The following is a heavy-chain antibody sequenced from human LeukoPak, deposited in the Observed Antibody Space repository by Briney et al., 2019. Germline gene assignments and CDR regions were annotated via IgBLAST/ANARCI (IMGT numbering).Heavy chain of an antibody. CDR3: AKAAVYHDSCPDS. CDR2: ISSSGGST. Sequence: PGGSPRLSCAASGFIFSTYIMSWVRQAPRKGLEWVSSISSSGGSTYYADSVKGRFTISRDNSKNTLYLQVNSLRAEDTAVYYCAKAAVYHDSCPDSWGQGTLVTVSS. J-gene: IGHJ4*02. V-gene: IGHV3-23*01. D-gene: IGHD5/OR15-5a*01. CDR1: GFIFSTYI.